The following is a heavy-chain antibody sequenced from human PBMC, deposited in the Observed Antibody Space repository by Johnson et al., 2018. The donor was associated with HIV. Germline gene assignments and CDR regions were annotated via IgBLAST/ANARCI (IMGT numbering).Heavy chain of an antibody. D-gene: IGHD3-10*01. CDR1: GFSFEDYG. V-gene: IGHV3-20*04. J-gene: IGHJ3*02. CDR3: ARELRGVISPPGAFGI. CDR2: INSNGGST. Sequence: VQLVESGGGVVRPGGSLRLSCAASGFSFEDYGMSWVRQAPGKGLEWVSGINSNGGSTGYADSVKGRFSISRDNAKNSLYLQMNSLRAEDTALYSCARELRGVISPPGAFGIWGQGTMVTVSS.